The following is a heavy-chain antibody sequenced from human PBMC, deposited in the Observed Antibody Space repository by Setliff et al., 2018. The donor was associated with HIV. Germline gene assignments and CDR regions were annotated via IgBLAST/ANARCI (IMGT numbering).Heavy chain of an antibody. D-gene: IGHD3-3*01. CDR2: VHYGGSI. CDR3: VRPSCGIGGGSMFDS. CDR1: GGSFSGYY. J-gene: IGHJ4*02. Sequence: SETLSLTCAVYGGSFSGYYWSWIRQSPGKGLEWIASVHYGGSIFYNPSLKSRVTLSVGTSKRQFFLNLSSATTADTAMYYCVRPSCGIGGGSMFDSWGQGIVVTVSS. V-gene: IGHV4-34*01.